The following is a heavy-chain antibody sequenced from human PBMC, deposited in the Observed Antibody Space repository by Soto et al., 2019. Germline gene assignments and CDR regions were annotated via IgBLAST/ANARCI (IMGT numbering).Heavy chain of an antibody. CDR3: AKGSYSGRYSDFDY. CDR2: ISYDGSNK. J-gene: IGHJ4*02. Sequence: GGSLRLSCAASGFTFSSYGMFWVRQAPGRGLEWVAFISYDGSNKCSDSVKGRFTISRDNSKKTLYLQMNSLRAEDTAVYYCAKGSYSGRYSDFDYWGQGTLVTVSS. CDR1: GFTFSSYG. D-gene: IGHD1-26*01. V-gene: IGHV3-30*18.